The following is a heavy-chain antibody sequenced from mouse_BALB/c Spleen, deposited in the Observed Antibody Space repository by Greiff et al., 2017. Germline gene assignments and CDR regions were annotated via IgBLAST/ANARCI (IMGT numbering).Heavy chain of an antibody. V-gene: IGHV5-17*02. D-gene: IGHD1-2*01. CDR1: GFTFSSFG. J-gene: IGHJ4*01. CDR2: ISSGSSTI. CDR3: ARSLHYYGYGAMDY. Sequence: EVMLVESGGGLVQPGGSRKLSCAASGFTFSSFGMHWVRQAPEKGLEWVAYISSGSSTIYYADTVKGRFTISRDNPKNTLFLQMTSLRSEDTAMYYCARSLHYYGYGAMDYWGQGTSVTVSS.